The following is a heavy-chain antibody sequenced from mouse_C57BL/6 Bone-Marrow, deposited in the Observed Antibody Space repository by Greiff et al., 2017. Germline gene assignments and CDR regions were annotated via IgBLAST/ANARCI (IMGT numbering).Heavy chain of an antibody. CDR1: GFTFSDYG. Sequence: EVQGVESGGGLVKPGGSLKLSCAASGFTFSDYGMHWVRQAPEKGLEWVAYISSGSSTIYYADTVKGRFTISRDNAKNTLFLQMTSMRSEDTAMYYCAREDGNYVFYAMDYWGQGTSVTVAS. CDR2: ISSGSSTI. CDR3: AREDGNYVFYAMDY. D-gene: IGHD2-1*01. V-gene: IGHV5-17*01. J-gene: IGHJ4*01.